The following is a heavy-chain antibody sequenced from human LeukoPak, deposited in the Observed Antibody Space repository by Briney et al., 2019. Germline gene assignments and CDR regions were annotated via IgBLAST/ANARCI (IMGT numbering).Heavy chain of an antibody. Sequence: GGSLRLSCGASGFSFSNFWMSWIRQAPGKGLERVANMNPDGSATYYLDSMKGRFTISRDNAKTSVYLQMNSLRPDDTAVYYCARTLVEVPGHSDLFDFWGQGTLVTVSS. D-gene: IGHD2-2*01. CDR3: ARTLVEVPGHSDLFDF. CDR2: MNPDGSAT. V-gene: IGHV3-7*01. J-gene: IGHJ4*02. CDR1: GFSFSNFW.